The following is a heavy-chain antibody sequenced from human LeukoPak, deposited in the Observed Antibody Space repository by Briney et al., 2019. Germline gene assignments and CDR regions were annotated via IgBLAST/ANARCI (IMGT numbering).Heavy chain of an antibody. CDR1: GFTFSSYA. CDR2: ISYDGSNK. Sequence: PGGSLRLSCAASGFTFSSYAMHWVRQAPGKGLEWVAVISYDGSNKYYADSVKGRLTISRDNSKNTLYLQMNSLRAEDTAVYYCARDDYGDHFDYWGQGTLVTVSS. CDR3: ARDDYGDHFDY. V-gene: IGHV3-30-3*01. J-gene: IGHJ4*02. D-gene: IGHD4-17*01.